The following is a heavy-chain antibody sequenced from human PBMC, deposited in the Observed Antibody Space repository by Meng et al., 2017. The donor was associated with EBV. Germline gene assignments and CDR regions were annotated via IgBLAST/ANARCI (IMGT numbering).Heavy chain of an antibody. J-gene: IGHJ4*02. V-gene: IGHV1-2*06. CDR3: ARVGIAVAGTGDY. D-gene: IGHD6-19*01. CDR1: GYTFTGYY. Sequence: QLRRVQVGAGVRKPGASVKVSCKASGYTFTGYYMHWVRQAPGQGLEWMGRINPNSGGTNYAQKFQGRVTMTRDTSISTAYMELSRLRSDDTAVYYCARVGIAVAGTGDYWGQGTLVTVSS. CDR2: INPNSGGT.